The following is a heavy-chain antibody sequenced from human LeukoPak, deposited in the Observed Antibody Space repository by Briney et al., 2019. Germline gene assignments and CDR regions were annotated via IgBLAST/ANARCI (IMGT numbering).Heavy chain of an antibody. CDR3: AKYPRYSGAWDELEF. CDR2: ISGGGDDT. D-gene: IGHD6-25*01. J-gene: IGHJ4*02. V-gene: IGHV3-23*01. CDR1: GFTFNTYA. Sequence: GGSLRLSCAASGFTFNTYAMSWVRRAPGKGLEWVSTISGGGDDTYYADSVKGRFTISRDNSKNTLYLQMNSLSADDTAVYYCAKYPRYSGAWDELEFWGQGTLVAVSS.